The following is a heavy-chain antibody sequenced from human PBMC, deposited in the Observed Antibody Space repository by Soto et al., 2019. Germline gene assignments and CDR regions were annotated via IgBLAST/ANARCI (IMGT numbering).Heavy chain of an antibody. J-gene: IGHJ6*02. D-gene: IGHD3-10*01. V-gene: IGHV1-18*01. CDR1: GYTFTSYG. Sequence: QVQLVQSGAEVKKPGASVKVSCKASGYTFTSYGISWVRQAPGQGLEWWGWISAYNGNTNYAQKLQGRVTVTTDTATSTAYMELRILRSDGTAVYYCARDNGFGESHVWGQGTTVTVSS. CDR2: ISAYNGNT. CDR3: ARDNGFGESHV.